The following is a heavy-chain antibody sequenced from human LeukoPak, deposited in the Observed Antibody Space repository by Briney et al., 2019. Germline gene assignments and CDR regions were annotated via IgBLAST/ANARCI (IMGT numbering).Heavy chain of an antibody. V-gene: IGHV1-8*01. CDR1: GYTFTNYD. J-gene: IGHJ5*02. D-gene: IGHD2-2*01. CDR2: MNPNSGNT. CDR3: ARPHCSSTDCHPPEWFDP. Sequence: ASVKVSCKTSGYTFTNYDINWVRQATGQGLEWMGWMNPNSGNTGYAQKCQGRVTMTRNTSISTAYMELSSLRAEDTAVYYCARPHCSSTDCHPPEWFDPWGQGTLVTVSS.